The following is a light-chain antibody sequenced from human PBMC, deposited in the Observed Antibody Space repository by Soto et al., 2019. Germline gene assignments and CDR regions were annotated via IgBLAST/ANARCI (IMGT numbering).Light chain of an antibody. CDR3: QQYFNYTS. Sequence: DIQMTQSPSTLSASVGDRVTITCRASQNILSWLAWYQQRPGKVPKLLIYKASTLESGVPSRFSGSGSGTDFTLTITNLQPDDFATYYCQQYFNYTSFGQGTKV. J-gene: IGKJ1*01. V-gene: IGKV1-5*03. CDR1: QNILSW. CDR2: KAS.